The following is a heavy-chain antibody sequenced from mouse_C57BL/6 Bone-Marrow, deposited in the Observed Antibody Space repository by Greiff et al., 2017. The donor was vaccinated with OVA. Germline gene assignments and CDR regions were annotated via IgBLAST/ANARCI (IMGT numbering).Heavy chain of an antibody. V-gene: IGHV1-7*01. CDR1: GYTFTSYW. Sequence: VQLQQSGAELAKPGASVKLSCKASGYTFTSYWMHWVKQRPGQGLEWIGYINPSSGYTKYNQKFKDKATLTADNSSSTAYLQLISRTDEDSAVYYCAKGLRLSYYSMDYWGQGTSVTVSS. D-gene: IGHD2-4*01. CDR2: INPSSGYT. J-gene: IGHJ4*01. CDR3: AKGLRLSYYSMDY.